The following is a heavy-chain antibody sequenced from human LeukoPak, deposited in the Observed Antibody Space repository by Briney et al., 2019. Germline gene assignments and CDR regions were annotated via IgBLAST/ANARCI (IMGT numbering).Heavy chain of an antibody. CDR1: GFTFSSYG. D-gene: IGHD3-3*01. J-gene: IGHJ4*02. CDR3: AKGDYDFLSAPPDY. CDR2: IWYDGSNK. V-gene: IGHV3-33*06. Sequence: RSGGSLRLSCAASGFTFSSYGMHWVRQAPGKGLEWVAVIWYDGSNKYYADSVKGRFTISRDNSKNTLYLQMNSLRAEDTAVYYCAKGDYDFLSAPPDYWGQGTLVTVSS.